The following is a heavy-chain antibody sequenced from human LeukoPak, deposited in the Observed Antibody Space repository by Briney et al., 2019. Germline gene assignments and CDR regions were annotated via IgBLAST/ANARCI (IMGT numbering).Heavy chain of an antibody. CDR1: GGSFSGYY. Sequence: SETLSLTCAVYGGSFSGYYWSWIRQPPGKGLEWIGEINHSGSTNYNPSLKSRVTISVDTSKNQFSLKLSSVTAADTAVYYCARDVLHCSGGSCYIKFFDYWGQGTLVTVSS. J-gene: IGHJ4*02. CDR2: INHSGST. V-gene: IGHV4-34*01. CDR3: ARDVLHCSGGSCYIKFFDY. D-gene: IGHD2-15*01.